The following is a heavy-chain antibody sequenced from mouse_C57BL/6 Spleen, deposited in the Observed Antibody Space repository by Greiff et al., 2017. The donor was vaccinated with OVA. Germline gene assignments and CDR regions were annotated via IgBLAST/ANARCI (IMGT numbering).Heavy chain of an antibody. CDR2: SRNKANDYTT. D-gene: IGHD2-1*01. CDR1: GFTFSDFY. Sequence: EVNVVESGGGLVQSGRSLRLSCATSGFTFSDFYMEWVRQAPGKGLEWIAASRNKANDYTTEYSASVKGRFIVSRDTSQSILYLQMNALRAEDTAIYYCARDADYGNYGDAMDYWGQGTSVTVSS. J-gene: IGHJ4*01. CDR3: ARDADYGNYGDAMDY. V-gene: IGHV7-1*01.